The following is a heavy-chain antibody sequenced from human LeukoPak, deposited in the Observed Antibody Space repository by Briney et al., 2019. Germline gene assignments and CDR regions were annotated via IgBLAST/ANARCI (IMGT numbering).Heavy chain of an antibody. CDR2: ISHDGNIK. J-gene: IGHJ3*02. V-gene: IGHV3-30*04. CDR1: GFTFSSYT. D-gene: IGHD3-22*01. Sequence: GGSLRLSCTASGFTFSSYTMHWVRRAPGKGLKWVGVISHDGNIKYHADSMKDRFTISRDNSRNTLYLQMNNLRPEDTAVYSCARAKYYDSRGYSVREAYDIWGQGTMVTVSS. CDR3: ARAKYYDSRGYSVREAYDI.